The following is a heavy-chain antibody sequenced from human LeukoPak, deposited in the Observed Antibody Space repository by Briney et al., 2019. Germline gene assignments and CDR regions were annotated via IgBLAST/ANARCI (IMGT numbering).Heavy chain of an antibody. CDR1: GFTFSSYG. J-gene: IGHJ6*03. V-gene: IGHV3-30*02. CDR2: IRYDGSNK. D-gene: IGHD4-17*01. Sequence: PGGSLRLSCAASGFTFSSYGMHWVRQAPGKGLEWVAFIRYDGSNKYYADSMKGRFTISRDNSKNTLYLQMNSLRAEDTAVYYCARNNYGDYLGYGGYYYYMDVWGKGTTVTISS. CDR3: ARNNYGDYLGYGGYYYYMDV.